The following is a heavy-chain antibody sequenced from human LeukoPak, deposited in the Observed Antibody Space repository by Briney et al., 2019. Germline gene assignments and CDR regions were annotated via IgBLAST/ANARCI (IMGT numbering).Heavy chain of an antibody. CDR1: GFTFSTSW. CDR3: ARVLVGTTYFEY. Sequence: GGSLRLSCAASGFTFSTSWMHWVRQAPGKGLEWVAIISNDGSRKYYAHSVEGRFTISRDNSKNTLYLQMNSLRGEDTAVYYCARVLVGTTYFEYWGQGTLVTVSS. V-gene: IGHV3-30*03. J-gene: IGHJ4*02. CDR2: ISNDGSRK. D-gene: IGHD1-26*01.